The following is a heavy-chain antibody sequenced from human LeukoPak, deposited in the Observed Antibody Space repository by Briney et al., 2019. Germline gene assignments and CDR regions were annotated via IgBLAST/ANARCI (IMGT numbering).Heavy chain of an antibody. D-gene: IGHD2-15*01. J-gene: IGHJ4*02. Sequence: HSGGSLRLSCAASGFTFSRHWMTWVRQAPGKGLEWVANIKHDGSEKNYVDSVKGRFTISRDNAKNSLDLQMNSLRDEDTAVYYCARARASGRSGFDYWGQGTLVTVSS. CDR2: IKHDGSEK. CDR1: GFTFSRHW. V-gene: IGHV3-7*01. CDR3: ARARASGRSGFDY.